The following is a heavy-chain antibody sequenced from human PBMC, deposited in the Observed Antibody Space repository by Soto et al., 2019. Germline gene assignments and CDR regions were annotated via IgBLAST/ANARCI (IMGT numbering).Heavy chain of an antibody. J-gene: IGHJ4*02. CDR3: AGDPGYDGHDWRFYY. V-gene: IGHV3-74*01. CDR1: GFTFSSYR. D-gene: IGHD5-12*01. Sequence: VQLVESGGGLVQPGGSLRLSCAASGFTFSSYRMHWVRQAPGQGLVWLSRVYSGGTVTNYADSVKGRFTVSRDNAKNTMYLQMNSLRREDTAIYYCAGDPGYDGHDWRFYYWGQGVLVTVSS. CDR2: VYSGGTVT.